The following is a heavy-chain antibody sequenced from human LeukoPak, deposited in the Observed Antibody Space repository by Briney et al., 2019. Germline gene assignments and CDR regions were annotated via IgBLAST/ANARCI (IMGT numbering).Heavy chain of an antibody. CDR3: ARGSRRDGYNTLFDY. CDR2: MNPNSGNT. CDR1: GYTFTSND. Sequence: ASVKVSCKASGYTFTSNDINWVRQATGQGLGWMGWMNPNSGNTGYAQKFQGRVTMTRNTSINTAYMELSSLRSEDTAVYYCARGSRRDGYNTLFDYWGQGTLVTVSS. V-gene: IGHV1-8*01. J-gene: IGHJ4*02. D-gene: IGHD5-24*01.